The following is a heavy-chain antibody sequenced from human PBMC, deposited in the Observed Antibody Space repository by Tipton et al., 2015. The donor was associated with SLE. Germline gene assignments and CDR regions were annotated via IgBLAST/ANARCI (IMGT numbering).Heavy chain of an antibody. CDR2: IYPGDSDT. CDR1: GYSFTNYW. V-gene: IGHV5-51*03. D-gene: IGHD3-3*01. CDR3: ARRGAGRSVTPDWFDP. J-gene: IGHJ5*02. Sequence: QLVQSGAEVKKPGESLKISCKASGYSFTNYWIAWVRQMPGKGLEWMGVIYPGDSDTRYSPSFQGQVTISADRSISTAYLQWSSLKAPDTAMYYCARRGAGRSVTPDWFDPWGQGTLVTVSS.